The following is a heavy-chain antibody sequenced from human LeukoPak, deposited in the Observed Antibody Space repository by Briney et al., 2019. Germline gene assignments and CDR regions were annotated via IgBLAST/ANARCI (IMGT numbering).Heavy chain of an antibody. CDR3: VRHTTSGWYQVVY. J-gene: IGHJ4*02. CDR2: ITYSGST. D-gene: IGHD6-19*01. V-gene: IGHV4-59*01. Sequence: SETLSLTCTVSGGSISNYFWSWIRQPPGKGLEWIGFITYSGSTDHNPSLKSRVTISVDASKNQFSLKLTSVTAADTAVYYCVRHTTSGWYQVVYWGQGTLVAVSS. CDR1: GGSISNYF.